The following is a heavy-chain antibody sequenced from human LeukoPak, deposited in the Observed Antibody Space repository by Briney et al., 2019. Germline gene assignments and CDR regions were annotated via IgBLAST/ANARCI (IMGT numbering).Heavy chain of an antibody. V-gene: IGHV1-2*04. CDR2: INPNSGGT. D-gene: IGHD2-21*02. J-gene: IGHJ4*02. Sequence: ASVKVSCKASGYTFTGYYMHWVRQAPGQGLEWMGWINPNSGGTNYAQKFQGWVTMTRDTSISTAYMELSSLRSEDTAVYYCASTYCGGDCYSDYYFDYWGQGTLVTVSS. CDR3: ASTYCGGDCYSDYYFDY. CDR1: GYTFTGYY.